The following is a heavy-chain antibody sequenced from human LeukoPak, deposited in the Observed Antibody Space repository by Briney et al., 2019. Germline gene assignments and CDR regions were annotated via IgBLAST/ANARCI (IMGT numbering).Heavy chain of an antibody. V-gene: IGHV3-15*01. CDR2: ITNKTNGGTT. Sequence: GGSLRLSCEASGFIFSSAWMTWVRQAPGKGPEWVGHITNKTNGGTTDYAAPVKGRFIISRDDSKKTLYLQMNRLRTEDTAVYYCARGLCTSTSCYQGPFDFWGQGMLVTVSS. J-gene: IGHJ4*02. D-gene: IGHD2-2*01. CDR1: GFIFSSAW. CDR3: ARGLCTSTSCYQGPFDF.